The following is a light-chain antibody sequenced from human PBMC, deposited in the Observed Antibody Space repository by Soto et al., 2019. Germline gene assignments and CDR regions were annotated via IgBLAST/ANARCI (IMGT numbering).Light chain of an antibody. V-gene: IGKV1-33*01. CDR2: DAS. Sequence: DVQMTQSTNTLSASIGDRVSFTCQASQDISKFLNWYQHKPGQAPSLLNYDASKSHFGVPSRFSGSGSGTDFTFTISSLQPEDNATYYCQQYENRPYTFGPGTKVDIK. CDR3: QQYENRPYT. CDR1: QDISKF. J-gene: IGKJ3*01.